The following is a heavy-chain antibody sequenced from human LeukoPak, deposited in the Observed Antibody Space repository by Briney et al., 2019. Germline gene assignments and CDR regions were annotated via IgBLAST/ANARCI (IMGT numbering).Heavy chain of an antibody. CDR3: ARGQGLADAFDI. CDR1: GGSISSYY. CDR2: IYYSGST. J-gene: IGHJ3*02. V-gene: IGHV4-59*01. D-gene: IGHD6-6*01. Sequence: SETLSLTCTVSGGSISSYYWSWIRQPPGKGLEWIGYIYYSGSTNYNPSLKSRVTISVDTSKNQFSLKLSSVTAADTAVYYCARGQGLADAFDIWGQGTMVTVSS.